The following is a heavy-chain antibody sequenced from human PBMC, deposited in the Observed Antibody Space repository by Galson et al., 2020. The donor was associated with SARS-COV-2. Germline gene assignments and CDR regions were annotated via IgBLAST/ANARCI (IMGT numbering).Heavy chain of an antibody. CDR2: ISYDGSNK. J-gene: IGHJ4*02. V-gene: IGHV3-30-3*01. CDR1: GFTFSSYA. D-gene: IGHD3-10*01. Sequence: GESLKISCAASGFTFSSYAMHWVRQAPGKGLEWVAVISYDGSNKYYADSVKGRFTISRDNSKNTLYLQMNSLRAEDTAVYYCVRELGSYPIDYWGQGTLVTVSS. CDR3: VRELGSYPIDY.